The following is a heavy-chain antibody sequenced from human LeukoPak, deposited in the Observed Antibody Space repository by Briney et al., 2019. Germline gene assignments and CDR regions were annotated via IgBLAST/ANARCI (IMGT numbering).Heavy chain of an antibody. Sequence: SSETLSLTCTVSGGSISSYYWSWIRQPPGKGLEWIGYIYYSGSTNYNPSLRSRVTISVDTSKNQFSLKLSSVTAADTAVYYCAGNIVGATVDWFDPWSQGTLVTVSS. CDR2: IYYSGST. V-gene: IGHV4-59*01. CDR1: GGSISSYY. J-gene: IGHJ5*02. D-gene: IGHD1-26*01. CDR3: AGNIVGATVDWFDP.